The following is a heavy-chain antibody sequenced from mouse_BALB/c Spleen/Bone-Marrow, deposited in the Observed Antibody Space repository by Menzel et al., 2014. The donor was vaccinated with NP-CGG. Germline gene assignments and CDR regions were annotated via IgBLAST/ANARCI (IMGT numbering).Heavy chain of an antibody. CDR1: GYSFTVYT. Sequence: EVQLQQSGPELVKPGASMKISCKASGYSFTVYTMNWVRQSHGKNLEWIGLINPYNGGTIYNQKFKGKATLTVDKSSSTAYMELLSRTSEDSAVYYCARPGRYDGAWFAYWGQGTLVTVSA. D-gene: IGHD2-14*01. V-gene: IGHV1-18*01. CDR2: INPYNGGT. J-gene: IGHJ3*01. CDR3: ARPGRYDGAWFAY.